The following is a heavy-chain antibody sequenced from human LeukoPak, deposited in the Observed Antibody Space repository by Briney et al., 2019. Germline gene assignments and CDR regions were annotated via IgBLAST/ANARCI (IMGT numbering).Heavy chain of an antibody. D-gene: IGHD4-23*01. J-gene: IGHJ4*02. CDR1: GGSISGHY. CDR3: ARAGSTVVTAFDY. Sequence: KTSETLSLTCTVSGGSISGHYWNWIRQPPGMELEWIGYIYYSGSTYYNPSLKSRVTISVDTSKNQFSLKLSSVTAADTAVYYCARAGSTVVTAFDYWGQGTLVTVSS. V-gene: IGHV4-59*11. CDR2: IYYSGST.